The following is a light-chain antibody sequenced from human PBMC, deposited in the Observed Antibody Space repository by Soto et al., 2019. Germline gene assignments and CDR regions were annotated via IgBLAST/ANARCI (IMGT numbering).Light chain of an antibody. Sequence: QAVRTQPRSVSGSPGQSVAISCTGTSSDVGGYNYVSWYKQHPGKAPKLIIYDVTKRPSGVPDRFSGSSSGNTASLTISGLQAEDEADYFCCSYAGSYSYVFGTGTKVTV. CDR3: CSYAGSYSYV. V-gene: IGLV2-11*01. CDR2: DVT. CDR1: SSDVGGYNY. J-gene: IGLJ1*01.